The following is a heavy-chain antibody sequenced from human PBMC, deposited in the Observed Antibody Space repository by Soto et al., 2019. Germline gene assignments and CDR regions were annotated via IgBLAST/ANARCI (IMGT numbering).Heavy chain of an antibody. CDR2: ISAYNGNT. V-gene: IGHV1-18*01. J-gene: IGHJ6*01. CDR3: ASVPYGDYGMDV. D-gene: IGHD4-17*01. Sequence: ASVXVSCKDSGYTSTSYGISWVRQAPGQGLEWMGWISAYNGNTNYSQKLQGRVTMTTDTSASTAYMELRSLRSEDTAVYYCASVPYGDYGMDVWGQGTTVTVSS. CDR1: GYTSTSYG.